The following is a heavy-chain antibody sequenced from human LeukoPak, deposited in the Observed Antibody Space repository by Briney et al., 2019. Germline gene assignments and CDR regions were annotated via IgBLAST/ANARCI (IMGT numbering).Heavy chain of an antibody. CDR2: IYYSGST. Sequence: SETLSLTCTVSGGSISSYYWSWIRQPPGKGLEWIGYIYYSGSTNYNPSLKSRVTISVDTSKNQFSLKLSSVTAADTAVYYCARDFGMGVWVFDYWGQGILVTVSS. J-gene: IGHJ4*02. CDR3: ARDFGMGVWVFDY. V-gene: IGHV4-59*01. CDR1: GGSISSYY. D-gene: IGHD3-16*01.